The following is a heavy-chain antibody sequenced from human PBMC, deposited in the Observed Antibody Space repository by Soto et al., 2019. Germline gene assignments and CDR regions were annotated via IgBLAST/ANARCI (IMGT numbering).Heavy chain of an antibody. D-gene: IGHD6-13*01. CDR1: GFTFSSYA. CDR3: ARAVLAAVNGGWFDP. Sequence: QVQLVESGGGVVQPGRSLRLSCAASGFTFSSYAMHWVRQAPGKGLEWVAVISYDGSNKYYADSVKGRFTISRDNSKNTLYLQMNSLRAEDTAVYYCARAVLAAVNGGWFDPWGQGTLVTVSS. J-gene: IGHJ5*02. V-gene: IGHV3-30-3*01. CDR2: ISYDGSNK.